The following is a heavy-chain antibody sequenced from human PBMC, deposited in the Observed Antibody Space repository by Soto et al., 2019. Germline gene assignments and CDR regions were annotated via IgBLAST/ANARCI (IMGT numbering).Heavy chain of an antibody. V-gene: IGHV4-34*01. Sequence: PXETLSLTFAVYGGSFSGYYWSWIRQPPGKGLDWIGEINHSGSTNYNPSLKSRVTISVDTSKNQFSLKLSSVTAADTAVYYCERAPYLKWFDTWGQGTLVTVSS. D-gene: IGHD3-10*01. CDR3: ERAPYLKWFDT. CDR1: GGSFSGYY. J-gene: IGHJ5*02. CDR2: INHSGST.